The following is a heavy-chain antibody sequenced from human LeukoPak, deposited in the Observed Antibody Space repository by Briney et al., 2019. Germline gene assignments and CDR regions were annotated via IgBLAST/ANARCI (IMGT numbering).Heavy chain of an antibody. J-gene: IGHJ5*02. CDR1: GYTFTGYY. D-gene: IGHD3-3*01. CDR2: INPNSGGT. CDR3: ARGGITIFGVVSTSNWFAP. Sequence: GASVKVSCKASGYTFTGYYMHWVRQAPGQGLEWMGWINPNSGGTNYAQKFQGRVTMTRDTSISTAYMELGRLRSDDTAVSYCARGGITIFGVVSTSNWFAPWGQGTLVTVSS. V-gene: IGHV1-2*02.